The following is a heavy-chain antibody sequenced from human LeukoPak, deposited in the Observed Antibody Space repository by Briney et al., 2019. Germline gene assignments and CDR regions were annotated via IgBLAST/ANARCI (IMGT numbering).Heavy chain of an antibody. J-gene: IGHJ4*02. D-gene: IGHD1-26*01. V-gene: IGHV3-73*01. CDR1: GFTFSGSS. CDR2: IRSKADSYAT. Sequence: GGSLRLSCAASGFTFSGSSMHWVRQASGKGLEWVGHIRSKADSYATAYSASVKGRFTISRDDSKNTAYLQMNSLKTEDTAVYYCTRSPHNSGTEAPSDYWGQGTLVTVSS. CDR3: TRSPHNSGTEAPSDY.